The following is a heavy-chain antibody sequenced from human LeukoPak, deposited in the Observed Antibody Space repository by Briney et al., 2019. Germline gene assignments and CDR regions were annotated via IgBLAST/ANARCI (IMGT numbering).Heavy chain of an antibody. J-gene: IGHJ3*02. CDR2: MNPNSGNT. CDR1: GYTFTSYD. Sequence: ASVKVSCKASGYTFTSYDINWVRQATGQGLEWMGWMNPNSGNTGYAQKFQGRVTMTRNTSISTAYMELSSLRAEDTAVYYCARDLRYFDWFPSPDAFDIWGQGTMVTVSS. D-gene: IGHD3-9*01. CDR3: ARDLRYFDWFPSPDAFDI. V-gene: IGHV1-8*01.